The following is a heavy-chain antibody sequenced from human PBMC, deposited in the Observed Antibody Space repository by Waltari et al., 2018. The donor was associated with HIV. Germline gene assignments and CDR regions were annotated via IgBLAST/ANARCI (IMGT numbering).Heavy chain of an antibody. CDR1: GFTFSSYS. CDR2: ISSSSSYI. Sequence: EVQLVESGGGLVKPGGSLRLSCAASGFTFSSYSMNWVRQAPGKGLEWSSSISSSSSYIDSADSVKGRFTISRDNAKNSLYLQMNSLRAEDTAGYYCARDFWGGYYYGMDVWGQGTTVTVSS. D-gene: IGHD3-16*01. CDR3: ARDFWGGYYYGMDV. J-gene: IGHJ6*02. V-gene: IGHV3-21*01.